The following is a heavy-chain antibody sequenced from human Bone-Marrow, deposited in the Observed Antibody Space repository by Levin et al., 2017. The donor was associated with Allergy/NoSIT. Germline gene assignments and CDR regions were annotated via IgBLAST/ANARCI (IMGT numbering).Heavy chain of an antibody. V-gene: IGHV4-61*08. D-gene: IGHD3-10*01. Sequence: SQTLSLTCTVSGGSIRSDGYYWNWIRQAPGKGLEWIGYVYYSGSTNYNPSLKSRVTISVDTSKNQFSLKLSSVTAADTAVYYCARDRDSVSNYYGMDVWGQGTTVSVSS. CDR2: VYYSGST. CDR1: GGSIRSDGYY. J-gene: IGHJ6*02. CDR3: ARDRDSVSNYYGMDV.